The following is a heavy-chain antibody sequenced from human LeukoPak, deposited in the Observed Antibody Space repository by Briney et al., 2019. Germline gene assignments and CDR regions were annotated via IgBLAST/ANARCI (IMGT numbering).Heavy chain of an antibody. Sequence: PSETLSHTCTVSGGSISSTTYYWGWIRQPPGKGLEWIGSMHYSGSTYYNPSLNSRVTISLDTSKNLFSLRLSSVTAADTAVYYCTVDYGDYVIGCWGQGTLVTVSS. J-gene: IGHJ4*02. D-gene: IGHD4-17*01. CDR2: MHYSGST. V-gene: IGHV4-39*01. CDR1: GGSISSTTYY. CDR3: TVDYGDYVIGC.